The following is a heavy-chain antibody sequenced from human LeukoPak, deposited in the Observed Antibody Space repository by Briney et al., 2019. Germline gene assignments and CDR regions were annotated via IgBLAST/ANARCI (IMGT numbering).Heavy chain of an antibody. V-gene: IGHV3-48*01. CDR1: GFTFSDFG. Sequence: GGSLRLSCIASGFTFSDFGMNWVRQAPGKGLEWVSYISISARTIYYIDSVKGRFTISRDNAKNSLYLQMHSLRAEDTAVYYCARDFSRFCSSSSCANWFDPWGQGTLVTVSS. D-gene: IGHD2-2*01. CDR3: ARDFSRFCSSSSCANWFDP. CDR2: ISISARTI. J-gene: IGHJ5*02.